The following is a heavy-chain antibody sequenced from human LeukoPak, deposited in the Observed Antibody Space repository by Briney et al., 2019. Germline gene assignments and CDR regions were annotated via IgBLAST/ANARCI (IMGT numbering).Heavy chain of an antibody. Sequence: GESLRISCRVSGYTFTKYWIGWVRQVPGKGLEWMGVIYPGDSNVKYSPSFQGQVTISVDTSITTAYLQWNSLEASDTAMYYCARPLAGARSGSYYFDYWGQGTLVTVSS. V-gene: IGHV5-51*01. CDR1: GYTFTKYW. J-gene: IGHJ4*02. CDR2: IYPGDSNV. CDR3: ARPLAGARSGSYYFDY. D-gene: IGHD1-26*01.